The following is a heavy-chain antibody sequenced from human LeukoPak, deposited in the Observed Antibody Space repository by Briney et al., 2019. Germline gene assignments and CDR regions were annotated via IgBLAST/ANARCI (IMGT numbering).Heavy chain of an antibody. CDR3: ARDVYGSGKNWFDP. Sequence: GGSLRLSCAASGFTFSDYYMSWIRQAPGKGLEWVSYISSSSSTIYYADSVKGRFTISRDNAKNSLYLQMNSLRAEDTAVYYCARDVYGSGKNWFDPWGQGTLVTVSS. CDR1: GFTFSDYY. D-gene: IGHD3-10*01. J-gene: IGHJ5*02. V-gene: IGHV3-11*04. CDR2: ISSSSSTI.